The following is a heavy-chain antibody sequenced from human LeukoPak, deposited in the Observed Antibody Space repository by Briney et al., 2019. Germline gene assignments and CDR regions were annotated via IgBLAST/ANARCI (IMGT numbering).Heavy chain of an antibody. J-gene: IGHJ4*02. CDR3: ARDPTNNWGRLGFPFDY. V-gene: IGHV3-21*01. Sequence: PGGSLRLSCAASGFTFSSYSMNWVSQAPGKGLEWVSSISSSSSYIYYADSVKGRFTISRDNAKNSLYLQMNSLRAEDTAVYYCARDPTNNWGRLGFPFDYWGQGTLVTVSS. CDR2: ISSSSSYI. D-gene: IGHD3-16*01. CDR1: GFTFSSYS.